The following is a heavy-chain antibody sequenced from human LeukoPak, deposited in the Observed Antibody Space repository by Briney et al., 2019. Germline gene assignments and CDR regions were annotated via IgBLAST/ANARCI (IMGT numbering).Heavy chain of an antibody. CDR3: ARDPYSKYAAYYYMDV. D-gene: IGHD4-11*01. J-gene: IGHJ6*03. Sequence: GGSLRLSCAASGLTFSNYGMHWVRQAPGKGLEWIAHIRYDGTNTYYTDSVKGRFTISRDNSKNTLYLQMSSLRPEDTALYYCARDPYSKYAAYYYMDVWGKGTTVTVSS. V-gene: IGHV3-30*02. CDR1: GLTFSNYG. CDR2: IRYDGTNT.